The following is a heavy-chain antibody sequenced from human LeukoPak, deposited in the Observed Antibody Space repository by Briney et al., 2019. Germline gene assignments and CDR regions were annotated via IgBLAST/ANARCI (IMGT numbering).Heavy chain of an antibody. D-gene: IGHD3-9*01. V-gene: IGHV3-48*03. CDR3: VGADYDILTGYYIDY. J-gene: IGHJ4*02. CDR2: ISSSGDNI. Sequence: GGSLRLSCAASGFTFSSFEMHWVRQAPGKGLEWVSYISSSGDNIYYANSMKGRFTISRDKAKNSLYMQMDSLRAEDTAVYYCVGADYDILTGYYIDYWGQGTLVTVSS. CDR1: GFTFSSFE.